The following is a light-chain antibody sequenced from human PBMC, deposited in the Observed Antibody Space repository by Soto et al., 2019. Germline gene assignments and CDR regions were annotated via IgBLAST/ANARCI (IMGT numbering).Light chain of an antibody. CDR3: SSYTSSSTYV. CDR1: SSDVGGYNY. CDR2: DVS. Sequence: QSALTQPASVSGSPGQSITISCTGTSSDVGGYNYVSLYQQHPGKAPKLMIYDVSNRPSGVSNRFSGSKSGNTASLTISGLQAEDEADYYCSSYTSSSTYVFGTRTKLTVL. J-gene: IGLJ1*01. V-gene: IGLV2-14*01.